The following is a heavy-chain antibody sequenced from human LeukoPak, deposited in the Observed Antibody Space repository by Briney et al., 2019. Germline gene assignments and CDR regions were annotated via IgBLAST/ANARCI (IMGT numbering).Heavy chain of an antibody. Sequence: PSETLSLTCTVSGGSISSSSYYWGWIRQPPGKGLEWIGSIYYSGSTYYNPSLKSRVTISVDTSKNQFSLKLSSVTAADTAVYYCASLKAGTAIDYWGQGTLVTVSS. D-gene: IGHD6-19*01. CDR3: ASLKAGTAIDY. J-gene: IGHJ4*02. CDR1: GGSISSSSYY. CDR2: IYYSGST. V-gene: IGHV4-39*01.